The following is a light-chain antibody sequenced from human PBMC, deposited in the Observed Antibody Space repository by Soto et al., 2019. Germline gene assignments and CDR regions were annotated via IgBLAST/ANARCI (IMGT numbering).Light chain of an antibody. CDR1: QSVSSSY. CDR2: GAS. J-gene: IGKJ4*01. Sequence: EIVLTQSPGTLSLSPGERATLSCRASQSVSSSYLAWYQQKPGQAPRLLIYGASSRATGIPDRFSGSGSGTDFTLTIRRLEPEDFAVYYCQQYGSPPLTFGGGTEVEIK. V-gene: IGKV3-20*01. CDR3: QQYGSPPLT.